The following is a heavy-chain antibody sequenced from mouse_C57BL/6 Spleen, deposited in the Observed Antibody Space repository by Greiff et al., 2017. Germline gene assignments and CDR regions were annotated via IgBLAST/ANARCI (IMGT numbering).Heavy chain of an antibody. Sequence: VQLVESDAELVKPGASVKISCKVSGYTFTDHTIHWMKQRPEQGLAWIGYIYPRDGSTKYNEKFKGKATLTADKSSSTAYMQLNSLTSEDSAVYFCARGIYDYGGYFDVWGTGTTVTVSS. J-gene: IGHJ1*03. CDR3: ARGIYDYGGYFDV. D-gene: IGHD2-4*01. CDR2: IYPRDGST. CDR1: GYTFTDHT. V-gene: IGHV1-78*01.